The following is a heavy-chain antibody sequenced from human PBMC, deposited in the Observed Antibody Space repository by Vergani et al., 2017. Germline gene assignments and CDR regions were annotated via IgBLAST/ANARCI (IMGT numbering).Heavy chain of an antibody. CDR1: GGSISSGGYS. J-gene: IGHJ5*02. Sequence: QLQLQESGSGLVKPSQTLSLTCAVSGGSISSGGYSWSWIRQPPGKGLEWIGYIYHSVSTYYNPSLKSRVTISVDRSNNQFSLKLSSVTAADTAVYYCARAAPTKGWFDPWGQGTLVTVSS. CDR3: ARAAPTKGWFDP. V-gene: IGHV4-30-2*01. CDR2: IYHSVST.